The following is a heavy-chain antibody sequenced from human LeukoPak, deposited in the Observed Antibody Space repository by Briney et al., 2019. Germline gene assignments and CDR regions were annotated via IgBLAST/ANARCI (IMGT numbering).Heavy chain of an antibody. D-gene: IGHD6-19*01. CDR1: GGSISSGSYY. V-gene: IGHV4-61*02. CDR3: ASRAVAGKRMSDY. Sequence: PSQTLSLTCTVSGGSISSGSYYWSWIRQPAGKGLEWIGRIYTSGSTNYNPSLKSRVTISVDTSKNQFSLKLSSVTAADTAVYYCASRAVAGKRMSDYWGQGTLVTVSS. J-gene: IGHJ4*02. CDR2: IYTSGST.